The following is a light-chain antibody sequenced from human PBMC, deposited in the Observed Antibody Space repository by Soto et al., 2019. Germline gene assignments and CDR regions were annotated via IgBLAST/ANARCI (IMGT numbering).Light chain of an antibody. CDR2: AAS. Sequence: EIWITQSPATLSLPPGERATLSCRASLSVSSDLAWYRQKPGQAPRLLIYAASTRTTGIPDRFSGSGSGTDFTLTISRLEPEDFAVYYCQQYGRSPPWTFGQGTKVDIK. V-gene: IGKV3-20*01. CDR1: LSVSSD. J-gene: IGKJ1*01. CDR3: QQYGRSPPWT.